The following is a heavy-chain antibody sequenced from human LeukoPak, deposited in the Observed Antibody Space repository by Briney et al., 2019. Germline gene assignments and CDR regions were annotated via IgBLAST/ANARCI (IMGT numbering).Heavy chain of an antibody. CDR3: AGFADTNYDAFDI. Sequence: PSETLSLTCTVSGYSITSGSYWGWIRQPPGKGLEWIANVYHRGTTYYNPSLKSRLTISVDTSKNHFSLRLSSLSAADTAIHYCAGFADTNYDAFDIWGQGTLVTVSS. V-gene: IGHV4-38-2*02. D-gene: IGHD4-11*01. J-gene: IGHJ3*02. CDR1: GYSITSGSY. CDR2: VYHRGTT.